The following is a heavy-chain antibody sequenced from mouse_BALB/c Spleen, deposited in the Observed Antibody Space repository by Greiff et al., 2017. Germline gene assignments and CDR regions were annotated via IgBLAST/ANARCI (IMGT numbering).Heavy chain of an antibody. CDR2: ISSGGST. J-gene: IGHJ1*01. CDR3: ARGRGYGDWYFDV. CDR1: GFTFSSYA. V-gene: IGHV5-6-5*01. D-gene: IGHD3-1*01. Sequence: DVQLVESGGGLVKPGGSLKLSCAASGFTFSSYAMSWVRQTPEKRLEWVASISSGGSTYYPDSVKGRFTISRDNARNILYLQMSSLRSEDTAMYYCARGRGYGDWYFDVWGAGTTVTVSS.